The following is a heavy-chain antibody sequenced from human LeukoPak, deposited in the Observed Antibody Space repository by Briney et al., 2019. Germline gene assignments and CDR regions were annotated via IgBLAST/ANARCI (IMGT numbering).Heavy chain of an antibody. CDR3: ARGGVVVAATNFDY. V-gene: IGHV1-69*13. J-gene: IGHJ4*02. D-gene: IGHD2-15*01. Sequence: GASVKVSCKASGYTFTSYGISWVRQAPGQGLEWMGGIIPIFGTANYAQKFQGRVTITADESTSTAYVELSSLRSEDTAVYYCARGGVVVAATNFDYWGQGTLVTVSS. CDR1: GYTFTSYG. CDR2: IIPIFGTA.